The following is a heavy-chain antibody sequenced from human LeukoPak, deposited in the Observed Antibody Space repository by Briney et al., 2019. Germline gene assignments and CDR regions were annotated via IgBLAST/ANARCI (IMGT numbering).Heavy chain of an antibody. CDR2: IYYSGST. V-gene: IGHV4-30-4*01. CDR3: ARDSSSSGGGDNWFDP. D-gene: IGHD6-6*01. J-gene: IGHJ5*02. CDR1: GGSISSGDYY. Sequence: PSETLSLTCTVSGGSISSGDYYWSWIRQPPGKGLEWIGYIYYSGSTYYNPSLKSRVTISVDTSKNQFSLKLSSVTAADTAVYYCARDSSSSGGGDNWFDPWGQGTLVTVSS.